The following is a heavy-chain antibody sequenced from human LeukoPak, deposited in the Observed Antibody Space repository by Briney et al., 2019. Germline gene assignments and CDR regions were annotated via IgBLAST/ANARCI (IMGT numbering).Heavy chain of an antibody. D-gene: IGHD5-24*01. J-gene: IGHJ6*02. V-gene: IGHV3-30*03. CDR1: GFTFSSFA. CDR2: ISYDGSAK. CDR3: ARDRGMATTHAYYYYYYGMDV. Sequence: GGSLRLSCAASGFTFSSFAMHWLRQAPGEGPEWAAVISYDGSAKYYADSVRGRFTISRDNSKNTLYLQMNSLRAEDTAVYYCARDRGMATTHAYYYYYYGMDVWGQGTTVTVSS.